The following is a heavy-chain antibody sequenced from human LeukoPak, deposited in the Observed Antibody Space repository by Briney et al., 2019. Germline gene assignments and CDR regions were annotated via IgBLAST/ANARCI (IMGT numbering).Heavy chain of an antibody. D-gene: IGHD3-3*01. CDR3: ARHGGRGRFLEWLLGGYYFDY. CDR1: GGSISSSSYY. CDR2: IYYNGST. Sequence: SETLSLTCTVSGGSISSSSYYWGWIRQPPGKGLEWIGSIYYNGSTYYNPSLKSRVTISVDTSKNQFSLKLSSVTAADTAVYYCARHGGRGRFLEWLLGGYYFDYWGQGTLVSVSS. J-gene: IGHJ4*02. V-gene: IGHV4-39*01.